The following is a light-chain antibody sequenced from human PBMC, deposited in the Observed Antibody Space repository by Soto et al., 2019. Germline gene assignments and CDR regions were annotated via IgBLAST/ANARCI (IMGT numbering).Light chain of an antibody. Sequence: DIQMTQSPSSLSASVGGRVTITCRSSQNITTFLNWYQQKPGKAPNLLIYASSSLQTGVPSRFNSSGAGTDLRLTISRMQPEDFTPYFCQQSFRSPYTCGQGTKREIK. CDR3: QQSFRSPYT. CDR2: ASS. J-gene: IGKJ2*01. V-gene: IGKV1-39*01. CDR1: QNITTF.